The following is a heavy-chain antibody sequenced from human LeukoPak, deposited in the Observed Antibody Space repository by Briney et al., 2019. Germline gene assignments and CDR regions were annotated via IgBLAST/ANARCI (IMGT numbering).Heavy chain of an antibody. D-gene: IGHD3-10*01. V-gene: IGHV4-34*01. CDR3: ARLTKNDSGTYRFGKKKRGYMDV. Sequence: SETLSLTCAVYGGSFSGYYWSWIRQPPGKRLEWIGEMNHSGSTNYNPSLKSRVTISVDTSENQFSLRLSSVTAADTAVYYCARLTKNDSGTYRFGKKKRGYMDVWGKGTTVTISS. J-gene: IGHJ6*03. CDR1: GGSFSGYY. CDR2: MNHSGST.